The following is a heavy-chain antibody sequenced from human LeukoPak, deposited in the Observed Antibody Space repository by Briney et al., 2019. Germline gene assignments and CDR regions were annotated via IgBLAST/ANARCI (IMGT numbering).Heavy chain of an antibody. CDR1: GGSISSSSYY. CDR3: ARVPWGVYSSSLYYYYMDV. CDR2: MYSSGST. D-gene: IGHD6-6*01. V-gene: IGHV4-39*01. J-gene: IGHJ6*03. Sequence: PSETLSLTCTVSGGSISSSSYYWGWIRQPPGKGLEWIGSMYSSGSTYYNPSLKSRVTISLDTSKDQFSLRLTSVTAADTAVYYCARVPWGVYSSSLYYYYMDVWGKGTTVTVSS.